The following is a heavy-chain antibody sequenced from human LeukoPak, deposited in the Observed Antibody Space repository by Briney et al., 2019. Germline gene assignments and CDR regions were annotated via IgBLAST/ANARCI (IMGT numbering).Heavy chain of an antibody. CDR1: GYTFTSYV. V-gene: IGHV7-4-1*02. CDR2: INTNTGNP. D-gene: IGHD4-17*01. CDR3: ARDRGDYAHYYYAMDV. J-gene: IGHJ6*02. Sequence: GASVKVSCKASGYTFTSYVMNWVRQAPGQGLEWMGWINTNTGNPTYAQGFTGRFVFSLDTSVSTAYLQINSLKAEDTAVYYCARDRGDYAHYYYAMDVWGQGTTVTVSS.